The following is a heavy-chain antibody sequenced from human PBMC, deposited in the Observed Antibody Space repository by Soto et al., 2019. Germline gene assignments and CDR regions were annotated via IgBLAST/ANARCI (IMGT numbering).Heavy chain of an antibody. Sequence: GESLKISCKGSGYSFTSYWIGWVRQMPGKGLEWMGIIYPGDSDTRYSPSFQGQVTISADKSISTAYLQWSSLKASDTAMYYWAIHYSSGYYSDYFGMDVWGQGTTVTVSS. CDR2: IYPGDSDT. CDR3: AIHYSSGYYSDYFGMDV. D-gene: IGHD3-22*01. J-gene: IGHJ6*02. V-gene: IGHV5-51*01. CDR1: GYSFTSYW.